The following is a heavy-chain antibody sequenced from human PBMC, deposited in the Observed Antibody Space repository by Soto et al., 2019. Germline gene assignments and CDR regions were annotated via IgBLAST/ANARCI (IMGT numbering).Heavy chain of an antibody. D-gene: IGHD2-2*01. CDR1: GGSISSSSYY. J-gene: IGHJ4*02. Sequence: PSETLSLTCTVSGGSISSSSYYWGWIRQPPGKGLEWIGSIYYSGSTYYNPSLKSRVTISVDTSKNQFSLKLSSVTAADTAVYYCAGPVPAAMLPTVTIDYWGQGTLVTVSS. CDR2: IYYSGST. CDR3: AGPVPAAMLPTVTIDY. V-gene: IGHV4-39*01.